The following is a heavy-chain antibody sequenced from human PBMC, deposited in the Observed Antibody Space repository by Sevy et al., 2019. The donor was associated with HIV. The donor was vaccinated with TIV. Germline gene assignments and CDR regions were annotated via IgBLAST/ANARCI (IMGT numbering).Heavy chain of an antibody. V-gene: IGHV3-73*01. CDR1: GFTFCGSA. CDR3: TRPHYDFWSGYLDY. J-gene: IGHJ4*02. CDR2: IRSKANSYAT. D-gene: IGHD3-3*01. Sequence: GGSLRLSCTASGFTFCGSAMHWVRQASGKGLEWVGRIRSKANSYATAYAASVKGRFTISRDDSKNTAYLQMNSLKTEDTAVYYCTRPHYDFWSGYLDYWGQGTLVTVSS.